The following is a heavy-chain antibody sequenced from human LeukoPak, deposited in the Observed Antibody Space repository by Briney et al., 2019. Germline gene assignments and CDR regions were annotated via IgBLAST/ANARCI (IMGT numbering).Heavy chain of an antibody. J-gene: IGHJ4*02. CDR1: GFTFSSYA. V-gene: IGHV3-23*01. CDR3: AKARAYSYASDY. D-gene: IGHD5-18*01. Sequence: GGSLRLSCAASGFTFSSYAMSWVPQAPGKGLEWVSGVSASGGSTYYADSVKGRFTISRDNSKNTLYLQMNSLRAEDTAVFYCAKARAYSYASDYWGQGTLVTVSS. CDR2: VSASGGST.